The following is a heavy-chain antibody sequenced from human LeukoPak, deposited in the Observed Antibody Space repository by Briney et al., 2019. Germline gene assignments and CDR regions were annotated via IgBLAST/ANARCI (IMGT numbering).Heavy chain of an antibody. Sequence: SETLSLTCAVYIGSFSGYHWSWIRQPPGRGLEWIGEIDHSGNTKYNPSLKSRVTISVDTSKNQFSLKLSSVTAADTAVYYCARFNSYYYYMDVWGKGTTVTISS. J-gene: IGHJ6*03. CDR2: IDHSGNT. CDR3: ARFNSYYYYMDV. CDR1: IGSFSGYH. V-gene: IGHV4-34*01.